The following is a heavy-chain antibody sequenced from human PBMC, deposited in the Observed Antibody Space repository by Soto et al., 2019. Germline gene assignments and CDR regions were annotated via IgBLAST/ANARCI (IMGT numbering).Heavy chain of an antibody. J-gene: IGHJ4*02. CDR2: IIPMLGIA. Sequence: QVQLVQSGAEVKKPGSSVKVSCKASGGTFSSYTISWVRQAPGQGLEWMGRIIPMLGIANYAQKFQDRVTIPADKSTSTVYMELSSLRSEDTAVYYCARGYYYDSSGYYDYWGQGTLVTVSS. CDR1: GGTFSSYT. V-gene: IGHV1-69*02. D-gene: IGHD3-22*01. CDR3: ARGYYYDSSGYYDY.